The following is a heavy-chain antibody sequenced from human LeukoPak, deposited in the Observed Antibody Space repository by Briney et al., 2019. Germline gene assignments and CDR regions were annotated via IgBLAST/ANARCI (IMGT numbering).Heavy chain of an antibody. CDR1: GFTFSSYA. CDR2: ISGSGGST. J-gene: IGHJ5*02. CDR3: AKTYCSSTSCPPFDP. V-gene: IGHV3-23*01. Sequence: GGSLRLSCAASGFTFSSYAMSWVRQAPGKGLEWVSAISGSGGSTYYADSVKGRVTISRDNSKNTLYLQMNSLRAEDTAVYYCAKTYCSSTSCPPFDPWGQGTLVTVSS. D-gene: IGHD2-2*01.